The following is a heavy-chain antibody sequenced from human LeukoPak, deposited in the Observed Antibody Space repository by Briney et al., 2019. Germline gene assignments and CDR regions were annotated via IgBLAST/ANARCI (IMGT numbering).Heavy chain of an antibody. Sequence: ASVKVSCKASGYTFTSYGISWVRQAPGQGLGWMGWISAYNGNTNYAQTLQGRVTMTTDTSTSTAYMELRSLRSDDTAVYYCARDIGITMVRGAPPGFDPWGQGTLVIVSS. D-gene: IGHD3-10*01. CDR2: ISAYNGNT. CDR1: GYTFTSYG. CDR3: ARDIGITMVRGAPPGFDP. J-gene: IGHJ5*02. V-gene: IGHV1-18*01.